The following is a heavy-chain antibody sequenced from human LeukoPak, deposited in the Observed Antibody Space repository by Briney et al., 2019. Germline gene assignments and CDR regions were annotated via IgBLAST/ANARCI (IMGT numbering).Heavy chain of an antibody. Sequence: SVKVSCKASGGTFSSYDISWVRQAPGQGLEWMGRIIPIFGIANYAQKFQGRVTITADKSTSTAYMELSSLRSEDTAVYYCARDGACGTNGVCYGSTWGQGTLVTVSS. D-gene: IGHD2-8*01. V-gene: IGHV1-69*04. J-gene: IGHJ4*02. CDR3: ARDGACGTNGVCYGST. CDR2: IIPIFGIA. CDR1: GGTFSSYD.